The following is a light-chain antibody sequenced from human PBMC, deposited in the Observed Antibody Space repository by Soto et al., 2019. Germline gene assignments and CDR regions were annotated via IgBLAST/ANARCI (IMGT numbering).Light chain of an antibody. CDR1: QSVSTTY. Sequence: EIVLTQSPGTLSLSPGERATLSCRASQSVSTTYLAWYQQKPGQAPRFLIYGASSRPTGVPDRFSGSGSGTDFTLTISRLEPEDFAVYYCQHYDNSPPRFTFGPGTRVDIK. CDR3: QHYDNSPPRFT. V-gene: IGKV3-20*01. J-gene: IGKJ3*01. CDR2: GAS.